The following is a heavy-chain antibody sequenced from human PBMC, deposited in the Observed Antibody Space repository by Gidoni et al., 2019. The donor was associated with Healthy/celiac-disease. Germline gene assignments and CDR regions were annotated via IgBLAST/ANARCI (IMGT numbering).Heavy chain of an antibody. CDR3: ATTGYCSGGSCYSRHAFDI. J-gene: IGHJ3*02. D-gene: IGHD2-15*01. V-gene: IGHV1-69*01. Sequence: QVQLVQSGAEVKKPGSSVKVSCKAYGGTFSSYAISWVRQAPGQGLEWMGGIIPIVGPANDAQKFQGRVTITADESTSTAYMELSSLRSEDTAVYYCATTGYCSGGSCYSRHAFDIWGQGTMVTVSS. CDR2: IIPIVGPA. CDR1: GGTFSSYA.